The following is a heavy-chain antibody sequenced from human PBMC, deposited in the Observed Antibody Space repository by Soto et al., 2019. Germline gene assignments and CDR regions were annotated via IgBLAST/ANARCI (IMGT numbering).Heavy chain of an antibody. Sequence: QVQLVQSGAEVKKPGASVKVSCKASGYTFTSYYMHWVRQAPGQGLEWMGIINPSGGSTSYAQKFQGRVTMTRDTSTSKVYMELSSLRSEDTAVYYCARVYCSSTSCPGGWNWFDPWGQGTLVTVSS. CDR1: GYTFTSYY. CDR3: ARVYCSSTSCPGGWNWFDP. D-gene: IGHD2-2*01. CDR2: INPSGGST. V-gene: IGHV1-46*01. J-gene: IGHJ5*02.